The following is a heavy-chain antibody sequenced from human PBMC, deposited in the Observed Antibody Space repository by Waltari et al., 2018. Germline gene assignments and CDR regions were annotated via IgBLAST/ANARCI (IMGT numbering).Heavy chain of an antibody. J-gene: IGHJ5*02. D-gene: IGHD2-15*01. CDR3: VREKGGLGGWFDP. Sequence: QVHLKASGPALVKPSETLSLTCTVPGSSISVFFWSWIRQPAGKGLEWVGRASASGSTYYNPSLKSRITLATDTSRNQFSLTLTDVTAADTAMYYCVREKGGLGGWFDPWGQGIQVTVSS. V-gene: IGHV4-4*07. CDR2: ASASGST. CDR1: GSSISVFF.